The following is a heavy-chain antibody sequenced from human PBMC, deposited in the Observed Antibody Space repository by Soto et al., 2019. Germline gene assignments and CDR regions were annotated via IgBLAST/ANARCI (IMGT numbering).Heavy chain of an antibody. Sequence: GGSLRLSCAASGFTFSSYAMSWVRQAPGKGLEWVSAISGSGGSTYYADSVKGRFTISRDNSKNTLYLQINSLRAEDTAVYHCAKDIISGSSYYFYGMDAWGQGTTVTVSS. D-gene: IGHD2-15*01. CDR2: ISGSGGST. CDR3: AKDIISGSSYYFYGMDA. V-gene: IGHV3-23*01. CDR1: GFTFSSYA. J-gene: IGHJ6*02.